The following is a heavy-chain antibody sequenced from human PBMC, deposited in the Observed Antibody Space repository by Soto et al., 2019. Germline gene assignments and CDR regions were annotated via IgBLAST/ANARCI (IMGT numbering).Heavy chain of an antibody. D-gene: IGHD3-10*01. CDR1: GVSIGRSGYY. CDR2: IYYNGST. J-gene: IGHJ5*02. CDR3: ARHRGTMVRGVITKWFDP. Sequence: XESLSLGGTVAGVSIGRSGYYWGWIRQPPGKVLEWSGRIYYNGSTYYNPSLKSRVTISVAPSKHQFSLKLSSVTEADTAVYYCARHRGTMVRGVITKWFDPWGQGTLVTVSS. V-gene: IGHV4-39*01.